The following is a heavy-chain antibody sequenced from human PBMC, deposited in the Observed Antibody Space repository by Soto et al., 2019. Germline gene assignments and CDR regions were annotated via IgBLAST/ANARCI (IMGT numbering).Heavy chain of an antibody. V-gene: IGHV4-34*01. Sequence: QVQLQQWGAGLLKPSETLSLPCGVYGGSFSGFYWIWVRQTPGKGLEWIGEINHSGSTNYNPSLKSHGTIAVDTSKCQFSLKLTAVIAADTAVYDCARGRACGWVDWGKGTLDAVSS. J-gene: IGHJ4*02. CDR3: ARGRACGWVD. D-gene: IGHD2-15*01. CDR2: INHSGST. CDR1: GGSFSGFY.